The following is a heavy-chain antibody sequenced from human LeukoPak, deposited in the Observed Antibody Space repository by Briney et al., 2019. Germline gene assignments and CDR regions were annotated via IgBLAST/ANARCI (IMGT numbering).Heavy chain of an antibody. D-gene: IGHD3-16*02. V-gene: IGHV1-2*02. CDR3: ARVWHEYVWGSYRPTTEYYFDY. CDR1: GYTFTGYY. Sequence: ASVKVSCTASGYTFTGYYMHWVRQAPGQGLEWMGWINPNSGGTNYAQKFQGRVTMTRDTSISTAYMELSRLRSDDTAVYYCARVWHEYVWGSYRPTTEYYFDYWGGGTLVTVS. CDR2: INPNSGGT. J-gene: IGHJ4*02.